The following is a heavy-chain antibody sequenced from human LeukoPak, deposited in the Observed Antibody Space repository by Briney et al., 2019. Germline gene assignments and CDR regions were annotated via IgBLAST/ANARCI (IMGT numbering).Heavy chain of an antibody. J-gene: IGHJ4*02. Sequence: PSETLSLTCTVSADSISNYYWASLRQPPGKGLEWIGYIYNSGSTNYNTSLKSRVTISVDTSKNQFSLELSSATAADTAVYYCASRAAWGQGTLVTVSS. CDR2: IYNSGST. D-gene: IGHD6-13*01. CDR1: ADSISNYY. V-gene: IGHV4-59*12. CDR3: ASRAA.